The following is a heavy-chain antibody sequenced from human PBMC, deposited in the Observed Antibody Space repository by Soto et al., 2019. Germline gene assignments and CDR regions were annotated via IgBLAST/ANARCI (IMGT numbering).Heavy chain of an antibody. CDR3: AREYGSYPYYFDY. D-gene: IGHD1-26*01. Sequence: SETLSLTCTVYGGSIRSYYWSWLRQPPGKGLEWIGYIYHSGSTNYNPSLKSRVTISVDTSKNQFSLKLSSVTAADTAVYYCAREYGSYPYYFDYWGQGTLVTVSS. J-gene: IGHJ4*02. CDR2: IYHSGST. CDR1: GGSIRSYY. V-gene: IGHV4-59*01.